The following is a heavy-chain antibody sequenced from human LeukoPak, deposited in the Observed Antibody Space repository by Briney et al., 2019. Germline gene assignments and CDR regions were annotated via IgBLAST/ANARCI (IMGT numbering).Heavy chain of an antibody. CDR3: ARSVLFDP. Sequence: SETLSLTCIVSGGSISSSTYYWGWIRQPPGKGLEWIGYIYYSGSTNYNPSLKSRVTMSVDTSKNQFSLKLSSVTAADTAVYYCARSVLFDPWGQGTLVTVSS. CDR2: IYYSGST. J-gene: IGHJ5*02. CDR1: GGSISSSTYY. V-gene: IGHV4-61*05.